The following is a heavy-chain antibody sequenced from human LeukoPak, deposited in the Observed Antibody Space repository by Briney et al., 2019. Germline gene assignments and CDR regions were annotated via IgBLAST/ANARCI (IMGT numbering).Heavy chain of an antibody. CDR3: AKVSVCYGCYLDY. Sequence: AEGSLRLSCAASGFTFSSYAMHWVRQAPGKGLEWVAVISYDGSNKYYADSVKGRFTISRDNSKNTLYLQMHSLRAEDTAIYYCAKVSVCYGCYLDYWGQGTLVTVS. J-gene: IGHJ4*02. V-gene: IGHV3-30*04. D-gene: IGHD3-16*01. CDR1: GFTFSSYA. CDR2: ISYDGSNK.